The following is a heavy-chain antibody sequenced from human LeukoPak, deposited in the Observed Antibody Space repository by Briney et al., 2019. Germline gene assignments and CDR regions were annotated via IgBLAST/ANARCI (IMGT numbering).Heavy chain of an antibody. V-gene: IGHV1-18*01. J-gene: IGHJ4*02. Sequence: ASVKVSCKASGYTFTSYGISWVRQAPGQGLEWMGWISVYNGNTKYADNLQDRVTMTTDTSTSTAYMELRSLRSDDTAVYYCARGVPWNFYIDNWGQGTLVTVSS. CDR3: ARGVPWNFYIDN. D-gene: IGHD1-7*01. CDR2: ISVYNGNT. CDR1: GYTFTSYG.